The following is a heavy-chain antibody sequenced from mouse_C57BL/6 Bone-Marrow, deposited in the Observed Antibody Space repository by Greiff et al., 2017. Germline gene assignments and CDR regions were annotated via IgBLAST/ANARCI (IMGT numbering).Heavy chain of an antibody. Sequence: QVQLQQPGAELVMPGASVKLSCKASGYTFTSYWMHWVKQRPGQGLEWIGEIDPSDSYTNYNQKFKGKSTLTVDKSSSTAYMQLSSLTSEDSAVYYCARGAMVTTGLFAYWGQGTLVTVSA. V-gene: IGHV1-69*01. CDR1: GYTFTSYW. D-gene: IGHD2-2*01. CDR3: ARGAMVTTGLFAY. J-gene: IGHJ3*01. CDR2: IDPSDSYT.